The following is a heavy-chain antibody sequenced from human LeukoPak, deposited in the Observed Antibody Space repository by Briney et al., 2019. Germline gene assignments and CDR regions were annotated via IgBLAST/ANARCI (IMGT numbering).Heavy chain of an antibody. D-gene: IGHD1-1*01. CDR2: ISETGDRT. CDR3: AKQLVDI. CDR1: GFPFSSYA. J-gene: IGHJ5*02. V-gene: IGHV3-23*01. Sequence: GGSLRLSCAASGFPFSSYAMNWVRQAPGKGLEWVSAISETGDRTHYADSVKGRFTVSRDNPKDTLYLQVDSLRAEDTAVYYCAKQLVDIWGQGTLVTVSS.